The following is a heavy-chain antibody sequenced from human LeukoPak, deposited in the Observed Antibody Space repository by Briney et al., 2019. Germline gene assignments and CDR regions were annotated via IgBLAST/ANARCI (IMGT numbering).Heavy chain of an antibody. CDR3: ASANGTLRLDAFDI. J-gene: IGHJ3*02. Sequence: PSQTLSLTCTVSGGSISSGDYYWSWIRQPPGKGLEWIAYFYYSGSTYYNPSLKSRVTISVDTSKNQFSLKLSSVTAADTAVYYCASANGTLRLDAFDIWGQGTMVTVSS. V-gene: IGHV4-30-4*01. CDR1: GGSISSGDYY. CDR2: FYYSGST. D-gene: IGHD5/OR15-5a*01.